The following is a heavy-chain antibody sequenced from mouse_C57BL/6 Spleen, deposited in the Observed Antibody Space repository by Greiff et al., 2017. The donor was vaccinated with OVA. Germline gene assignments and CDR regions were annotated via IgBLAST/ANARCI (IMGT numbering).Heavy chain of an antibody. V-gene: IGHV1-54*01. CDR3: ARGGPFHPYDGNAMDY. CDR1: GYAFTNYL. Sequence: QVQLQQSGAELVRPGTSVKVSCKASGYAFTNYLIEWVKQRPGQGLEWIGVINPGSGGTNYNEKFKGKATLTADKSSSTAYMQLSSLTSEDSAVYFCARGGPFHPYDGNAMDYWGQGTSVTVSS. D-gene: IGHD2-14*01. J-gene: IGHJ4*01. CDR2: INPGSGGT.